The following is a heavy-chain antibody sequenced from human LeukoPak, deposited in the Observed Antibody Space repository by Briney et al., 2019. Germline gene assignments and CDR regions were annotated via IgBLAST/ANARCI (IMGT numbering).Heavy chain of an antibody. CDR1: GYTLTELS. Sequence: ASVKVSCKVSGYTLTELSMHWVRQAPGKGLEWMGGFDPEDGETIYAQKFQGRVTMTEDTSTDTAYMALSSLSSEDTAVYYCATVTITMVRGVRYGMDVWGKGTTVTVSS. J-gene: IGHJ6*04. V-gene: IGHV1-24*01. CDR2: FDPEDGET. D-gene: IGHD3-10*01. CDR3: ATVTITMVRGVRYGMDV.